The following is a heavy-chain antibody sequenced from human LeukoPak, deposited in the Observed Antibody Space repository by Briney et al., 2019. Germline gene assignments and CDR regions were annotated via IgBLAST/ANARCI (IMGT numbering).Heavy chain of an antibody. Sequence: SETLSPTCTVSGGSISSYYWSWIRQPPGKGLEWIGYIYYTGSTDYNPSFKSRVAISVDTSKNQFSLKLSSVTAADTAVYYCARGSKAAPGTFDYWGQGTLVTVSS. CDR1: GGSISSYY. D-gene: IGHD6-13*01. J-gene: IGHJ4*02. CDR3: ARGSKAAPGTFDY. CDR2: IYYTGST. V-gene: IGHV4-59*01.